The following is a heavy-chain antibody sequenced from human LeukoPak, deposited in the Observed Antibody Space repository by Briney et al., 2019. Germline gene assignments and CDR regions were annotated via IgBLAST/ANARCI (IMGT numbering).Heavy chain of an antibody. CDR1: GFTFSSYG. CDR3: AKTYSSSRRQYYFDY. Sequence: PGGSLRLSCAASGFTFSSYGMHWVRQAPGKGLEWVAFIRYDGSNKYYADSVKGRFTISRDNSKNTLYLQMNSLRGEDTAVYYCAKTYSSSRRQYYFDYWGQGTLVTVSS. J-gene: IGHJ4*02. D-gene: IGHD6-13*01. CDR2: IRYDGSNK. V-gene: IGHV3-30*02.